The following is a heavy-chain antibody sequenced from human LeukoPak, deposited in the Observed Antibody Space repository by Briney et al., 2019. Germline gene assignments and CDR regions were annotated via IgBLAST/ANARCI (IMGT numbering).Heavy chain of an antibody. CDR1: GFTFRSYS. CDR3: AKDNGYDILTGYYDY. V-gene: IGHV3-21*04. D-gene: IGHD3-9*01. J-gene: IGHJ4*02. CDR2: ISSSGSDI. Sequence: GGSLRLSCAASGFTFRSYSMNWVRQTPGKGLEWVSSISSSGSDIYYADSVKGRFTISRDNAKNSLYLQMNSLRAEDTALYYCAKDNGYDILTGYYDYWGQGTLVTVSS.